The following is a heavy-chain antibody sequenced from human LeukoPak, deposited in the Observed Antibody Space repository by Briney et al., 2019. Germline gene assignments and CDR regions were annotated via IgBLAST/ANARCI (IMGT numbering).Heavy chain of an antibody. D-gene: IGHD1-26*01. Sequence: PGGSLRLSCAASGFIFSDYSMNWVRQAPGKGLEWVSSISSGSSYIYYADSVKGRFTTSRDNGKTSLYLQMSSLRTEDTAAYYCARGFRSGSYSGDYYFDYWGQGTLVTVSS. CDR2: ISSGSSYI. V-gene: IGHV3-21*01. CDR1: GFIFSDYS. CDR3: ARGFRSGSYSGDYYFDY. J-gene: IGHJ4*02.